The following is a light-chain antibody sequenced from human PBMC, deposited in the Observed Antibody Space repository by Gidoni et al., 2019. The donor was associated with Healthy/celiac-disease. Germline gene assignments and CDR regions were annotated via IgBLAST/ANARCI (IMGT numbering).Light chain of an antibody. J-gene: IGLJ3*02. CDR3: SSHTSSSPWV. V-gene: IGLV2-14*01. CDR1: SSDVGGYNY. Sequence: QSALTQPASVSGSPGQSITISCPGTSSDVGGYNYVSWYQQHPGKAPKLMIYDVSNRPSGVSNRFSGSKSGNTASLTISGLQAEDEADYYCSSHTSSSPWVFGGGTKLTVL. CDR2: DVS.